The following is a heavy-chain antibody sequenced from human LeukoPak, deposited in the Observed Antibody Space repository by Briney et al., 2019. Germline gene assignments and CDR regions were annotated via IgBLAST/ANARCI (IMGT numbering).Heavy chain of an antibody. CDR3: ASGRQLGY. Sequence: GGSLRLSCAASGFTFSSYSMNWVRQAPGKGLEWVANIKQDGSEKYYVDSVKGRFTISRDNDKNSLYLQMNSLRAEDTALYYCASGRQLGYWGQGTLVTVSS. D-gene: IGHD3-16*01. CDR1: GFTFSSYS. J-gene: IGHJ4*02. CDR2: IKQDGSEK. V-gene: IGHV3-7*01.